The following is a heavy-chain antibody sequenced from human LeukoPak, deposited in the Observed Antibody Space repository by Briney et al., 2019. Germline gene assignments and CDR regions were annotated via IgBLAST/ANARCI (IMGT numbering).Heavy chain of an antibody. D-gene: IGHD5-24*01. CDR2: INPSSGGT. CDR3: ARGGGSRRDGYNSNWFDP. Sequence: GASVKVSCKASGYTFTGYYMHWVRQAPGQGLEWMGWINPSSGGTNYAQKFQGRVTMTRDTSISTAYMELSRLRSDATAVYYCARGGGSRRDGYNSNWFDPWGQGTLVTVSS. V-gene: IGHV1-2*02. CDR1: GYTFTGYY. J-gene: IGHJ5*02.